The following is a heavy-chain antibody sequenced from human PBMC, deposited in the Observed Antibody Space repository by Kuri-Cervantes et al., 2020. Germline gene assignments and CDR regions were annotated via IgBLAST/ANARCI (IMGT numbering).Heavy chain of an antibody. J-gene: IGHJ5*02. CDR3: ARPQTIRGSQLWFDP. CDR2: IIPIFGTA. D-gene: IGHD1-1*01. Sequence: SVKVSCKASGGTFSSYAISWVRQAPGQGLEWMGGIIPIFGTANYAQKFQGRVTITADESTSTAYIELSSLRSEDTAVYYCARPQTIRGSQLWFDPWGQGTLVTVSS. V-gene: IGHV1-69*13. CDR1: GGTFSSYA.